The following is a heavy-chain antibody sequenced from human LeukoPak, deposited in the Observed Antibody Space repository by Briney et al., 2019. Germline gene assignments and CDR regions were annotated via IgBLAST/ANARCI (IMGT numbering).Heavy chain of an antibody. CDR2: IRDDGSNK. J-gene: IGHJ6*03. V-gene: IGHV3-30*02. CDR1: GFTFSSNG. Sequence: GGSLRLSCAASGFTFSSNGMHWVRQPPGNGLGWVSFIRDDGSNKYYADSVKGRFNISRDNSKNTLYLQMNSLRAEDTAVYYCAKQFQGFGELIYYYYYMDVWGKGTTVTISS. CDR3: AKQFQGFGELIYYYYYMDV. D-gene: IGHD3-10*01.